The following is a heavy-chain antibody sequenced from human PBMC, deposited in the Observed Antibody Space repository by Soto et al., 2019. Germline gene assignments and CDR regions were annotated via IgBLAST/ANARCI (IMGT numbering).Heavy chain of an antibody. Sequence: QVQLVQSGAEVKKPGASVKVSCKASGYTLTSYAMHWVRQAPGQRLEWMGWINAGNGNTKYSQKFQGRVTITRDTSASTAYMELSSLRSEDTAVYYCARDQRFDFWSGYWSYYYYGMDVWGQGTTVTVSS. CDR2: INAGNGNT. CDR3: ARDQRFDFWSGYWSYYYYGMDV. D-gene: IGHD3-3*01. V-gene: IGHV1-3*01. J-gene: IGHJ6*02. CDR1: GYTLTSYA.